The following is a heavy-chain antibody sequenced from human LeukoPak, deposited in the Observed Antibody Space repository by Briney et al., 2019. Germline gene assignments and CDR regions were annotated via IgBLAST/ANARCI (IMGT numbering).Heavy chain of an antibody. CDR3: ARGRSGWYGTPLDY. Sequence: PSETLSLTCTVSGASISSGDYLWSWIRQPPGKGLEWIGSIYYSGSTYYNPSLKSRVTISVDTSKNQFSLKLSSVTAADTAVYYCARGRSGWYGTPLDYWGQGTLVTVSS. J-gene: IGHJ4*02. D-gene: IGHD6-19*01. CDR1: GASISSGDYL. V-gene: IGHV4-39*07. CDR2: IYYSGST.